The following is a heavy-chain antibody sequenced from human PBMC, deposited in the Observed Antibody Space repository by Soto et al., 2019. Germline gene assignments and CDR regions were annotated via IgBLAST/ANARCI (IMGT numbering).Heavy chain of an antibody. CDR2: IYYSGST. J-gene: IGHJ5*02. Sequence: KASETLSLTCTVSGGSISSGGYYWSWIRQHPGNGLEWIGYIYYSGSTYYNPSLKSRVTISVDTSKNQFSLKLSSVTAADTAVYYCAREGQAAAGAYNWFDPWGQGTLVTVSS. V-gene: IGHV4-31*03. D-gene: IGHD6-13*01. CDR3: AREGQAAAGAYNWFDP. CDR1: GGSISSGGYY.